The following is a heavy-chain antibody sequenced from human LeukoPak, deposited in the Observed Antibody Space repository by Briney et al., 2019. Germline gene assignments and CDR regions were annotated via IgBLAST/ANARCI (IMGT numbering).Heavy chain of an antibody. CDR1: GFTFSSYS. V-gene: IGHV3-21*04. J-gene: IGHJ4*02. CDR2: ISSSSSYI. D-gene: IGHD3-9*01. CDR3: AKLYYDILTGYSPFDY. Sequence: GGSLRLSCAASGFTFSSYSMNWVRQAPGKGLEWVSSISSSSSYIYYADSVKGRFTISRDNAKNSLYLQMNSLRAEDTAVYYCAKLYYDILTGYSPFDYWGQGTLVTVSS.